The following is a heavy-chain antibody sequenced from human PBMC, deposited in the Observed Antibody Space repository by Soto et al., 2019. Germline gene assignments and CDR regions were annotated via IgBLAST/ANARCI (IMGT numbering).Heavy chain of an antibody. CDR3: ARTGSITIFGVVTHDAFDI. CDR2: IYSGGST. V-gene: IGHV3-66*01. CDR1: GFTVSSNY. D-gene: IGHD3-3*01. J-gene: IGHJ3*02. Sequence: EVQLVESGGGLVQPGGSLRLSCAASGFTVSSNYMSWVRQAPGKGLEWVSVIYSGGSTYYADSVKGRFTISRDNSKNTLYLQMNRQRAEDTAVYYCARTGSITIFGVVTHDAFDIWGQGTMVIVSS.